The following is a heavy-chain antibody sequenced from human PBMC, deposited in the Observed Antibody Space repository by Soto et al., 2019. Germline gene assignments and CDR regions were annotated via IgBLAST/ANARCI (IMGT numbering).Heavy chain of an antibody. CDR1: GDSINSDKYY. J-gene: IGHJ4*02. Sequence: QLQLQESGPGLVKPSETLSLTCSVSGDSINSDKYYWGWIRQPPGKGLEWIGSIYYRGNTYYNPSLQTRVTTSLHKSKSQFSLKLNSVTAADSAVYFCARLEGLATIPYYFDFWGQGALVTVSS. CDR2: IYYRGNT. CDR3: ARLEGLATIPYYFDF. D-gene: IGHD3-9*01. V-gene: IGHV4-39*01.